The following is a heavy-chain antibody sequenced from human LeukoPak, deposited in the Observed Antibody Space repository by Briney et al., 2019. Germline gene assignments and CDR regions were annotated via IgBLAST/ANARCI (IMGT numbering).Heavy chain of an antibody. CDR2: ISSSGSTI. CDR1: GFTLSDYY. J-gene: IGHJ4*02. D-gene: IGHD3-22*01. CDR3: ARAGDSSGYFDY. V-gene: IGHV3-11*01. Sequence: GGSLRLSCAASGFTLSDYYMSWIRQAPGEGLEGVSYISSSGSTIYCADSVKGRFTISRDNAKNSLYLQMNSLRAEDTAVYYCARAGDSSGYFDYWGQGTLVTVSS.